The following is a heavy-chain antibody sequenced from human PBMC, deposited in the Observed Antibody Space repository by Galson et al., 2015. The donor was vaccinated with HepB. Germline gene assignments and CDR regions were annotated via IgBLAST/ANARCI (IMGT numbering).Heavy chain of an antibody. CDR3: AREGDIVAMLDY. CDR2: ISSRSSYI. V-gene: IGHV3-21*01. J-gene: IGHJ4*02. Sequence: SLRLSCAASGFTFNTYTMNWVRQAPGKGLEWVSSISSRSSYIYYADSLKGRFTISRDNAKNSLYLQMNSLRAEDTAVYYCAREGDIVAMLDYWGQGTLVTVSS. D-gene: IGHD5-12*01. CDR1: GFTFNTYT.